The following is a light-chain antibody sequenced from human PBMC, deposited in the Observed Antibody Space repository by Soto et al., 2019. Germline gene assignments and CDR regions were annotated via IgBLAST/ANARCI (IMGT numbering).Light chain of an antibody. CDR3: QKYDSAPWT. CDR1: QGISNA. CDR2: AAS. Sequence: IQMTQSPSSLSGSVGDRVSITCRASQGISNALAWYQQKPGKVPKLLIYAASTLQSGVPSRFSGNGSGTYFTLNISSLQPEDVASYYCQKYDSAPWTFGQGTKVDI. V-gene: IGKV1-27*01. J-gene: IGKJ1*01.